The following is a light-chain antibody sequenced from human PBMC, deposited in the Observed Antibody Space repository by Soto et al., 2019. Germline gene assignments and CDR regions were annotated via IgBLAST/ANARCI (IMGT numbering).Light chain of an antibody. CDR3: CSFAGTGTFGGYV. Sequence: QSALAQPASVSGSPGQSVTISCTGTTSDVGSYHLVSWYQQHPGKAPKLMIYEGTKRPSGVSNRFSGSKSGITASLTISGLQPEDEADCYCCSFAGTGTFGGYVFGTGTKLTVL. CDR1: TSDVGSYHL. J-gene: IGLJ1*01. CDR2: EGT. V-gene: IGLV2-23*03.